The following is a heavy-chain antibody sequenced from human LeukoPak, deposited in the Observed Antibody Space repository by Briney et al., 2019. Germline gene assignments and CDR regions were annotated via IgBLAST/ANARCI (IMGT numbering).Heavy chain of an antibody. D-gene: IGHD2-15*01. J-gene: IGHJ4*02. CDR2: IYYSEST. CDR1: GGSFSGYY. CDR3: ARQPGRRQVVL. Sequence: SETLSLTCAVYGGSFSGYYWSWIRQPPGKGLEGIAYIYYSESTNYNPSLKSRVTISIDTSTNRLSLKLSSVAAADTGGYFCARQPGRRQVVLWGQGTLVTVSS. V-gene: IGHV4-59*08.